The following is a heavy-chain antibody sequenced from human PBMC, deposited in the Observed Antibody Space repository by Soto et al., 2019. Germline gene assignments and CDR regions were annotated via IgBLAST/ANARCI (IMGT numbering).Heavy chain of an antibody. CDR2: IIPIFGTA. D-gene: IGHD3-9*01. CDR3: ARGGRVLRYFDWFPLSYYGMDV. J-gene: IGHJ6*04. V-gene: IGHV1-69*13. CDR1: GGTFSSYA. Sequence: SVKVSCKASGGTFSSYAISWVRQAPGQGLEWMGGIIPIFGTANYAQKFQGRVTITADESTSTAYMELSSLRSEDTAVYYCARGGRVLRYFDWFPLSYYGMDVWGKGTTFTVSS.